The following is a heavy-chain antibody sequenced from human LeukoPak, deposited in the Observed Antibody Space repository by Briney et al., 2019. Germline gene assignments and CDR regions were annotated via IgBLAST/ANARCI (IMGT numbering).Heavy chain of an antibody. CDR1: GGSIGSTRYY. J-gene: IGHJ4*02. V-gene: IGHV4-39*07. CDR2: ISYSGST. D-gene: IGHD5/OR15-5a*01. Sequence: SSETLSLTCTVSGGSIGSTRYYWGWIRQPPGTGLEWIGSISYSGSTHYNPSLQSRVTISVDTSKNQFSLRLSSVTAADTAVYYCASGQFLVSNDYWGQGILVTVSS. CDR3: ASGQFLVSNDY.